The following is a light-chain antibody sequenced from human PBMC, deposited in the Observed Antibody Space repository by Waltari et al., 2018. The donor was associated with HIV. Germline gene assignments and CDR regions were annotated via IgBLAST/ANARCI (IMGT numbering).Light chain of an antibody. Sequence: SYVLTQPPAVSVAPGKPARITCGGNNIGSKSGQWYQQKPGQAPVLVIYDDSDRPSGIPERCSGSNSGNTATLTISRVEAGDEADYYCQVWDSSSDHYVFGTGTKVTVL. CDR2: DDS. V-gene: IGLV3-21*04. CDR1: NIGSKS. CDR3: QVWDSSSDHYV. J-gene: IGLJ1*01.